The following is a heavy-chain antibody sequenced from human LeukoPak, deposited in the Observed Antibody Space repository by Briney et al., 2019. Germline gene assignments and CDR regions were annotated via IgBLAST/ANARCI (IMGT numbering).Heavy chain of an antibody. Sequence: GGSLRLSCAASGSTFSSYSMNWVRQAPGKGLEWVSSISSSSSYIYYADSVKGRLTISRDNAKNSLYLQMNSLRAEDTAVYYCARHYGRGQLWLGFWGQGTLVTVSS. D-gene: IGHD5-18*01. CDR1: GSTFSSYS. CDR3: ARHYGRGQLWLGF. CDR2: ISSSSSYI. V-gene: IGHV3-21*01. J-gene: IGHJ4*02.